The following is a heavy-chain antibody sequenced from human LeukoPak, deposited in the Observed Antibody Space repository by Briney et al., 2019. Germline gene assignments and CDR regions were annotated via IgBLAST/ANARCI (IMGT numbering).Heavy chain of an antibody. CDR1: GFTFNNYA. D-gene: IGHD4-17*01. V-gene: IGHV3-30-3*01. Sequence: SGGSLRLSCVMSGFTFNNYAMHWVRQAPGKGLEWVALISYDGNNKKYGESVKGRFTISRDNSKSSLYLQMNSLRVEDTAVYYCVRDGGDYAFNYWGQGILGTVSS. CDR3: VRDGGDYAFNY. CDR2: ISYDGNNK. J-gene: IGHJ4*02.